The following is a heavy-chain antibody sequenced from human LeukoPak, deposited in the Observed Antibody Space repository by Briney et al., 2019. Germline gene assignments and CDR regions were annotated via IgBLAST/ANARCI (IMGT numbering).Heavy chain of an antibody. CDR2: INPNDGDT. CDR3: ARANFLYCSSSTCLFDY. J-gene: IGHJ4*02. D-gene: IGHD2-2*01. Sequence: ASVKGSCKASGYTFTDYYMHWVRQAPGQGFEWMGWINPNDGDTNYAQKFQGRVTMTRDTSISTAHMEVSGLRSDDTAVYYCARANFLYCSSSTCLFDYWGQGTLVTVSS. V-gene: IGHV1-2*02. CDR1: GYTFTDYY.